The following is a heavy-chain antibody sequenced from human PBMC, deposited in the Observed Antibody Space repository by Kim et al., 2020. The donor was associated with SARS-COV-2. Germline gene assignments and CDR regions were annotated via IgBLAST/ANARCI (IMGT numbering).Heavy chain of an antibody. J-gene: IGHJ4*02. CDR2: INHSGST. CDR3: ERGRLGSSNYDFWSGYYDPFDY. CDR1: GGSFSGYY. Sequence: SETLSLTCAVYGGSFSGYYWSWIRQPPGKGLEWIGEINHSGSTNYNPSLKSRDTISVDTSKNQFSLKLSPVTAASTAMYYCERGRLGSSNYDFWSGYYDPFDYWSEETLGTV. D-gene: IGHD3-3*01. V-gene: IGHV4-34*01.